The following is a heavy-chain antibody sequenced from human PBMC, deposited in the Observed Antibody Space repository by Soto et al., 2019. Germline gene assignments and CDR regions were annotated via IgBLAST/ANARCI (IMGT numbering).Heavy chain of an antibody. CDR3: ARPSSRGASGWQPGAFDI. Sequence: PGESLKISCKGSGYSFTSYWIGWVRQMPGKGLEWMGIIYPGDSDTRYSPSFQGQVTISADKSISTAYLQWSSLKASDTAMYYCARPSSRGASGWQPGAFDIWGQGTMVTVSS. CDR1: GYSFTSYW. CDR2: IYPGDSDT. D-gene: IGHD6-19*01. V-gene: IGHV5-51*01. J-gene: IGHJ3*02.